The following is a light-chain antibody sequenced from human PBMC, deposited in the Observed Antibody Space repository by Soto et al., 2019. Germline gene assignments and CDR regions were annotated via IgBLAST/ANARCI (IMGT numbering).Light chain of an antibody. Sequence: EIVMTQSPATLSVSPGERATVPCRASQSVSNFLAWYQQIPGQAPRLLIYGTSSRATGIPDRFSGSGSGTDFTLTISRLEPEDFAVYYCQQYGSSPWTFGQGTKVDIK. V-gene: IGKV3-20*01. J-gene: IGKJ1*01. CDR3: QQYGSSPWT. CDR2: GTS. CDR1: QSVSNF.